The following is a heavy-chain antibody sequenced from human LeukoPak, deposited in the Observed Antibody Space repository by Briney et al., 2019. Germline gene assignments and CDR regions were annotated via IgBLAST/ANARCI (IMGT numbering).Heavy chain of an antibody. J-gene: IGHJ4*02. CDR3: ARVVGDPDLLDYFDY. CDR2: ISSIGSTI. Sequence: GGSLRLSCAASGFTFSDYYMSWIRQAPGKGLEWVSYISSIGSTIYYADSVKGRFTISRDNAKNSLYLQMNSLRAEDTAVYYCARVVGDPDLLDYFDYWGQGTLVTVSS. D-gene: IGHD1-26*01. V-gene: IGHV3-11*01. CDR1: GFTFSDYY.